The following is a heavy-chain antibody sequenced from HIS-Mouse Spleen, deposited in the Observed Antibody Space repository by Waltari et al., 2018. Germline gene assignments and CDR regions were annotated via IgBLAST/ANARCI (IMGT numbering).Heavy chain of an antibody. CDR1: GGSISSYY. CDR3: ASMTTKMYFDL. D-gene: IGHD4-4*01. V-gene: IGHV4-59*01. J-gene: IGHJ2*01. CDR2: IYYSGST. Sequence: QVQLQESGPGLVKPSETLSLTCTVSGGSISSYYWSWIRQPPGKGLEWIGYIYYSGSTNYNPSLKSRVTISVDTSKNQFSLKLSSVTAADTAVYYCASMTTKMYFDLWGRGTLVTVSS.